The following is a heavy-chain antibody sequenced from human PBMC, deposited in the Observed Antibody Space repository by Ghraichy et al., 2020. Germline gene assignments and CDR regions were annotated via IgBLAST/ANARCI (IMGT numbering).Heavy chain of an antibody. D-gene: IGHD3-3*01. V-gene: IGHV4-59*08. J-gene: IGHJ4*02. CDR2: IYYSGST. CDR3: ARLLGVFDY. Sequence: SETLSLTCTVSGGSISRYSWSWIRQPPGKLLEWIGYIYYSGSTNYNPSLKSRVTISVDTSKNQFSLKLSSVTAADTAVYYCARLLGVFDYWGQGTLVTVS. CDR1: GGSISRYS.